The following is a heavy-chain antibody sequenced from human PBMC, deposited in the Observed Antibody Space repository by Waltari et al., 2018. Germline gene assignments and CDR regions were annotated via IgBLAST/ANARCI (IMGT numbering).Heavy chain of an antibody. CDR2: VSYDGSDK. J-gene: IGHJ6*02. CDR3: AKSFGSHMDFYYYGMDV. Sequence: QVDLVESGGGVVPPGRSLRLSCAVSGFSLSTYGIPGVRQAPGKGLEWVAVVSYDGSDKYYSDSVKGRFTVSRDNSKSTLYLEMSNLRREDTGVYYCAKSFGSHMDFYYYGMDVWGQGTTVTVS. CDR1: GFSLSTYG. V-gene: IGHV3-30*18. D-gene: IGHD3-16*01.